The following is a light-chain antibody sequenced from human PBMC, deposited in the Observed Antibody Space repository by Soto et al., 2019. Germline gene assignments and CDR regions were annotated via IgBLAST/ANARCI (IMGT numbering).Light chain of an antibody. V-gene: IGKV3-20*01. J-gene: IGKJ4*01. CDR1: QSITNNY. CDR3: QLYGYLVT. Sequence: EFVLTQSPGTLSLSPGERATLSCRASQSITNNYLAWYQQKPGRAHRLLIYGASSRATGIPDRFSGSGSGPDFTLTISRLEPEDCAMYYCQLYGYLVTFGGGTKVEIK. CDR2: GAS.